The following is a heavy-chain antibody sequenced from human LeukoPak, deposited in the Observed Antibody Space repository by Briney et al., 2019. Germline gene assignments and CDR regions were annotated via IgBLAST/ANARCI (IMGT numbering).Heavy chain of an antibody. D-gene: IGHD3-16*01. J-gene: IGHJ4*02. CDR3: ARGTWGYFFDY. CDR1: DYRFTTYG. V-gene: IGHV1-18*01. CDR2: IAGNNGNA. Sequence: ASVKVSCKASDYRFTTYGVSWVRQAPGQGLEWMGWIAGNNGNAKYAQKLQGRVTMTTDTSKSTAYMELRRLTSDDTAVYYCARGTWGYFFDYWGQGTLVTVSS.